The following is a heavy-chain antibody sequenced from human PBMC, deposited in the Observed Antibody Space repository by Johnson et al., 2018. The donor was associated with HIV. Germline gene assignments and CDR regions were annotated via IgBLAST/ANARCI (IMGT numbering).Heavy chain of an antibody. Sequence: EVQLVESGGVVVQPGGSLRPSCAASGFTFGDYTMHWVRQAPGQGLEWVSLISWAGGSPYSADSVKGRFTISRDNSKNSLYLQMNSRSAWDSAVYYCVRASWFGAFDIWGQGTLVTVSS. CDR2: ISWAGGSP. J-gene: IGHJ3*02. D-gene: IGHD3-10*01. CDR1: GFTFGDYT. V-gene: IGHV3-43*01. CDR3: VRASWFGAFDI.